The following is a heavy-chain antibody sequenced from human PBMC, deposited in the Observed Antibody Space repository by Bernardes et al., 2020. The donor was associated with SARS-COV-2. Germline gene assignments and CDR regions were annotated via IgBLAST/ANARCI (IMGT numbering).Heavy chain of an antibody. D-gene: IGHD6-13*01. CDR1: GYTFTTYG. CDR3: ARVSGSSWYFDL. Sequence: ASVKVSCMASGYTFTTYGMSWVRQAPGQGLEWMGWISAYHGNTNYAQKFQGRVTMTTDTSTSTAYMELRSLRAEDTAVYYCARVSGSSWYFDLWGRDTLVTVSS. J-gene: IGHJ2*01. CDR2: ISAYHGNT. V-gene: IGHV1-18*01.